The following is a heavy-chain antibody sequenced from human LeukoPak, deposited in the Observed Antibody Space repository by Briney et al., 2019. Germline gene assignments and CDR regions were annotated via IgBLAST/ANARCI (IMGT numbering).Heavy chain of an antibody. D-gene: IGHD2-21*02. J-gene: IGHJ6*03. Sequence: PSETLSLTCTVSGYSISSYYWSWIRQPPGKGLEWIGYIYYSGSTNYNPSLKSRVTISVDTSKNQFSLKLSSVTAADTAVYYCARVPLGGDYFVGDYYYMDVWGKGTTVTVSS. CDR2: IYYSGST. CDR3: ARVPLGGDYFVGDYYYMDV. V-gene: IGHV4-59*01. CDR1: GYSISSYY.